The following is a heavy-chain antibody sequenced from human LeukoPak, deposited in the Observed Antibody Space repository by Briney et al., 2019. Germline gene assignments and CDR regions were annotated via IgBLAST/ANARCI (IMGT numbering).Heavy chain of an antibody. CDR1: GFTFSSYA. Sequence: GGSLRLSCAASGFTFSSYAMSWVRQAPGKGLEWVSAISGGGSSTYYADSVKGRLTISRDNSKNTLHLQMNSLRAEDTAVYYCAKFDSSSWYSAFDIWGQGTVVTVSS. CDR3: AKFDSSSWYSAFDI. V-gene: IGHV3-23*01. CDR2: ISGGGSST. D-gene: IGHD6-13*01. J-gene: IGHJ3*02.